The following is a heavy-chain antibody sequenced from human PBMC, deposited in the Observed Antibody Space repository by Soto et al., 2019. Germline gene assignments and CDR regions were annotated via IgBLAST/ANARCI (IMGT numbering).Heavy chain of an antibody. Sequence: EVQLVESGGGLVQPGESLRLSCTASGLTFSIYWMSWVRQAPGKGLEWVANIKQDGSEKNYVGSVKGRFTVSRYNAENSVYLQMNSLRAEDTAVYYCAKHHDYHSPGNFFDLWGRGTLVTVSS. CDR1: GLTFSIYW. D-gene: IGHD1-7*01. CDR3: AKHHDYHSPGNFFDL. CDR2: IKQDGSEK. V-gene: IGHV3-7*01. J-gene: IGHJ2*01.